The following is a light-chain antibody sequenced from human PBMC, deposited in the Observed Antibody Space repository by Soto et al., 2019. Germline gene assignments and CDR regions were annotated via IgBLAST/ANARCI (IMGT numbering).Light chain of an antibody. CDR3: SSYAGSSNV. J-gene: IGLJ1*01. CDR2: QVT. Sequence: QSVLTQPRSVSGSPGQSVTISCTGTSSDIGGYNYVSWYQQHPGKAPELLIYQVTKRPSGIPDRFSGSKSGNTASLTVSGLQGDDEADYYCSSYAGSSNVFGTGTKLTVL. V-gene: IGLV2-8*01. CDR1: SSDIGGYNY.